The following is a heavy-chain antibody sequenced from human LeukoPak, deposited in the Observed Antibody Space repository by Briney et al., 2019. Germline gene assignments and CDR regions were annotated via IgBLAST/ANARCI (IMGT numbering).Heavy chain of an antibody. CDR3: AAVVLDPSMLLNY. V-gene: IGHV1-46*01. D-gene: IGHD2/OR15-2a*01. CDR1: GYTFINYY. CDR2: INPIGGGS. Sequence: ASVKVSCKASGYTFINYYIQWVRQAPGQGPEWMGIINPIGGGSSSAQKFQGRVTMTRDMSTRPVYMELSSLNSEDTAVFYCAAVVLDPSMLLNYWGQGTLVTVSS. J-gene: IGHJ4*02.